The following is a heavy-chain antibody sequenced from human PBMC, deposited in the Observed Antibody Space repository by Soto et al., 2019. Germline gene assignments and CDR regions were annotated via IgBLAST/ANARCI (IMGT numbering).Heavy chain of an antibody. J-gene: IGHJ4*02. CDR2: VSGNGGDT. CDR1: GFMFGTSA. V-gene: IGHV3-23*01. Sequence: GGSLRLSCAASGFMFGTSAMTWVRQAPGKGLEWVSSVSGNGGDTYYADSVKGRFTISRDNSENTLYLQMNSLRVEDTGVYYCAKVKLRNLYYFDSWGQGTLVTVSS. CDR3: AKVKLRNLYYFDS.